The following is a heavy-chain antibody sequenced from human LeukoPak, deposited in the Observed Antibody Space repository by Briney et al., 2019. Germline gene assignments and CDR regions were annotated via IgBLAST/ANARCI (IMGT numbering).Heavy chain of an antibody. V-gene: IGHV1-69*04. Sequence: SVKVSCKASGGTFSSYAISWVRQAPGQGLEWMGRIIPILGIANYAQKFQGRVTITADKSTSTAYMELSSLRSEDTAVYYCARGDMSSSGYSMYDYWGQGTLVTVSS. D-gene: IGHD3-22*01. CDR2: IIPILGIA. CDR1: GGTFSSYA. J-gene: IGHJ4*02. CDR3: ARGDMSSSGYSMYDY.